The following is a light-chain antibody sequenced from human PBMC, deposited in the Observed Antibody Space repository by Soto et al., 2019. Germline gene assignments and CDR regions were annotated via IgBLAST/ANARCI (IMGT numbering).Light chain of an antibody. V-gene: IGLV2-23*01. J-gene: IGLJ2*01. CDR1: SIDVGSYNL. CDR3: CSYAGSSTL. Sequence: QSALTQPASVSGSPGQSMTISCTGTSIDVGSYNLVSWYQQHPGKAPKLMIYEGSKRPSGVSNRFSGSKSGNTASLTISGLQAEDEADYYCCSYAGSSTLFGGGTKLTVL. CDR2: EGS.